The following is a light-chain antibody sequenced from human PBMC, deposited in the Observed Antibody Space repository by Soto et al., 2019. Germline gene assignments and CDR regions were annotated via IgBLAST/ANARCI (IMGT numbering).Light chain of an antibody. CDR1: QSVSSN. CDR2: GAS. CDR3: QQYNNWPRT. V-gene: IGKV3-15*01. Sequence: MTQSPATLSVSPGERATLSCRASQSVSSNLAWYQQKPGQAPRLLIYGASTRATGIPARLSGSGYGTELTITISSMQSEDFEVYYCQQYNNWPRTFGQGTQVDIK. J-gene: IGKJ1*01.